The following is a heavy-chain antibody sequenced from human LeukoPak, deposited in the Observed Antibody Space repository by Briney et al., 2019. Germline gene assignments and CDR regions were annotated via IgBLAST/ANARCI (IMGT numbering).Heavy chain of an antibody. D-gene: IGHD3-16*02. CDR1: VGLISSYY. Sequence: SETLSLTCTVSVGLISSYYWSWIRQPAGKGLEWIGRIYTSGSTIYNTSRKSRVTMSVDTFKNQFSLKLSPVTAADTAVYYCARHLGYYDYVWGSYRSRAFDYWGQGTLVTVSS. J-gene: IGHJ4*02. CDR2: IYTSGST. CDR3: ARHLGYYDYVWGSYRSRAFDY. V-gene: IGHV4-4*07.